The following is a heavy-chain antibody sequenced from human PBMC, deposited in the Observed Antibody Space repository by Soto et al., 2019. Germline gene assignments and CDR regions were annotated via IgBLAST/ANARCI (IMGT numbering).Heavy chain of an antibody. D-gene: IGHD2-2*01. V-gene: IGHV1-18*01. Sequence: ASVKVSCKASGYTFTSYGISWVRQAPGQGLEWMGWISAYNGNTNYAQKLQSRVTMTTDTSTSTAYMELRSLRSDDTAVYYCAISDIVVVPAAMRGVRGGYYGMDVWGQGTTVTVSS. J-gene: IGHJ6*02. CDR3: AISDIVVVPAAMRGVRGGYYGMDV. CDR1: GYTFTSYG. CDR2: ISAYNGNT.